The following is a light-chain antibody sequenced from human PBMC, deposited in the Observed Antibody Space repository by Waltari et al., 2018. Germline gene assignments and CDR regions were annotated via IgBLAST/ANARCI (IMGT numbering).Light chain of an antibody. CDR3: SAFTSSSVYV. V-gene: IGLV2-14*01. Sequence: QSALTQPASVSGSPGQSSTISCTGTSCDVGGFNYSPWYQQHPGKAPKRVIYEDSKRPSGVSSRFSGSKSGNTASLTIGGLQAEDESDYYCSAFTSSSVYVFGTGTKVTVL. CDR1: SCDVGGFNY. J-gene: IGLJ1*01. CDR2: EDS.